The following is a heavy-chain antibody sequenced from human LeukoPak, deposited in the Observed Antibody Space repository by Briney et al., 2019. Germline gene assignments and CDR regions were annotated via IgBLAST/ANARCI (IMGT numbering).Heavy chain of an antibody. CDR1: GGSISSSSYY. Sequence: PSETLSLTCTVSGGSISSSSYYWGWIRQPPGKGLEWIGSIYYSGSTYYNPSLKSRVTISVDTSKNQFSLKLSSVTAADTAVYYCARLRYSSGRSNFDYWGQGTLVTVSS. D-gene: IGHD6-19*01. CDR3: ARLRYSSGRSNFDY. CDR2: IYYSGST. J-gene: IGHJ4*02. V-gene: IGHV4-39*01.